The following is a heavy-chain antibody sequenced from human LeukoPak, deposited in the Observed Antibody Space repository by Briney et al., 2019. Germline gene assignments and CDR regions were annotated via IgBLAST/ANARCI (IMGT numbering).Heavy chain of an antibody. CDR1: GGSISSSSYY. CDR3: ARQSSGYRPYYFGY. Sequence: SETLSLTCTVSGGSISSSSYYWGWIRQPPGKGLEWIGSIYYSGSTYYNPSLKSRVTISVDTSKNQFSLKLSSVTAADTAVYYCARQSSGYRPYYFGYWGQGTLVTVSS. J-gene: IGHJ4*02. D-gene: IGHD3-10*01. CDR2: IYYSGST. V-gene: IGHV4-39*01.